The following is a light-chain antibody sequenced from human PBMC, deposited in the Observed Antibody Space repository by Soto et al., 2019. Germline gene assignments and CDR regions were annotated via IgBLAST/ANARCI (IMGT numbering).Light chain of an antibody. CDR1: QSVSSSY. CDR2: DAS. Sequence: EIVLTQSPGTLSLSPGERATLSCRASQSVSSSYLAWYQQKPGQAPRLLIYDASSRATGIPDRFSGSGSGKVFTLTISRLEPEDFAVYFCQQYGSSPYTFGQGTKLEIK. V-gene: IGKV3-20*01. J-gene: IGKJ2*01. CDR3: QQYGSSPYT.